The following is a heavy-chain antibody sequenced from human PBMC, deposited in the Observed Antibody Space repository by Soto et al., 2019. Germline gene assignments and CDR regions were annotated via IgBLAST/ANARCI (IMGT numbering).Heavy chain of an antibody. CDR2: ITGSGDSA. CDR3: TKVLTAEQFYPSDS. J-gene: IGHJ4*02. Sequence: GGSLRLSCAASGFVFRNYATTWVRQAPGKGLEWVSAITGSGDSAYYADAVKGRFTISRDNSNNKLSLQMNSLRADDTAVYYCTKVLTAEQFYPSDSWGQGTLVTVSS. CDR1: GFVFRNYA. D-gene: IGHD2-21*02. V-gene: IGHV3-23*01.